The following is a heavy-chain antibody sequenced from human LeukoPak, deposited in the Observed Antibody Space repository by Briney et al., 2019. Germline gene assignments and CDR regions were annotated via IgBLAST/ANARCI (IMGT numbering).Heavy chain of an antibody. V-gene: IGHV1-46*01. J-gene: IGHJ3*02. D-gene: IGHD5-12*01. CDR1: GYTFTIFH. CDR3: ARESTFRLLRNVSDI. Sequence: GASVKVSCKASGYTFTIFHIHWVRQAPGQGLEWMGMINPSDGSTNYAQKSQGRVTMTSDTSTSTVAMDLSSLRSDDTAVYYCARESTFRLLRNVSDIWGQGTMVTVSS. CDR2: INPSDGST.